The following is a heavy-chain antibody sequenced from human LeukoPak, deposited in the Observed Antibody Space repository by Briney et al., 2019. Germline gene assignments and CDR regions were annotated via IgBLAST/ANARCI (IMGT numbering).Heavy chain of an antibody. Sequence: GGSLRLSCAASGFTFSSYGMSWVRQAPGKGLEWVSVISSSGGSTSYADAVKGRFTISRDNSKNTLYLQMNSLRAEDTAVYYCAKAFHRLDSSSWYLGFDYWGQETLVTVSS. CDR3: AKAFHRLDSSSWYLGFDY. CDR2: ISSSGGST. CDR1: GFTFSSYG. J-gene: IGHJ4*02. V-gene: IGHV3-23*01. D-gene: IGHD6-13*01.